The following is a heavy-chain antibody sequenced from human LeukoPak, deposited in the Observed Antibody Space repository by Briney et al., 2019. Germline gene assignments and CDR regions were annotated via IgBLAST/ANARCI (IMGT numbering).Heavy chain of an antibody. CDR2: INPNSGGT. CDR3: ARILGHYDILTGLGNEDP. Sequence: ASVKVSCKASGYTFTGYYMHWVRQAPGQGLEWMGWINPNSGGTNYAQKSQGRVTMTRDTSISTAYMELSRLRSDDTAVYYCARILGHYDILTGLGNEDPWGQGTLVTVSS. CDR1: GYTFTGYY. D-gene: IGHD3-9*01. V-gene: IGHV1-2*02. J-gene: IGHJ5*02.